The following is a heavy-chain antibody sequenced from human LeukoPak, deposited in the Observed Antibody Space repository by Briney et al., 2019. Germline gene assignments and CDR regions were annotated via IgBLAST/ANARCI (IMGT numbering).Heavy chain of an antibody. J-gene: IGHJ4*02. Sequence: GASVKVSCKASGYTFTSYGISWVRQAPGQGLEWMGWISAYNGNTNYAQKLQGRVTMTTDTSTSTAYMELRSLRSDDTAVYYCARDFPHQSITMIVVVPYPLDYWSQGTLVTVSS. CDR2: ISAYNGNT. CDR3: ARDFPHQSITMIVVVPYPLDY. D-gene: IGHD3-22*01. CDR1: GYTFTSYG. V-gene: IGHV1-18*01.